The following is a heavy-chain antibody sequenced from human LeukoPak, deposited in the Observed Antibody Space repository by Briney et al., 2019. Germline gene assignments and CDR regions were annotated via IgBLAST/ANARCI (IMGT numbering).Heavy chain of an antibody. CDR1: SGSISAYY. CDR3: ARDRSTVTPPQPDVFDI. CDR2: ISDNGSP. J-gene: IGHJ3*02. D-gene: IGHD4-17*01. V-gene: IGHV4-59*12. Sequence: PSETLSFTCTVSSGSISAYYWSWMRQPPGKGLEWIGYISDNGSPSYNPSLKSRVTISVDASMNEFSLKLTSVTAADTAVYYCARDRSTVTPPQPDVFDIWGQGTMVTVSS.